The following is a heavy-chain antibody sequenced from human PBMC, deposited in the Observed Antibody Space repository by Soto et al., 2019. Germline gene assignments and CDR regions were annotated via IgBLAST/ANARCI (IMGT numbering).Heavy chain of an antibody. CDR1: GGSFSGYY. D-gene: IGHD2-2*01. J-gene: IGHJ6*02. CDR2: INHSGST. CDR3: ARNRANSAVAGDITVHYYYGMDV. V-gene: IGHV4-34*01. Sequence: PSQTLPLTRALYGGSFSGYYWNWTRKSPAKALEWIEKINHSGSTNYNPSLKSRVTISVDTSKNQFSLNLSSVTAADTALYYCARNRANSAVAGDITVHYYYGMDVWGQGTTVTVSS.